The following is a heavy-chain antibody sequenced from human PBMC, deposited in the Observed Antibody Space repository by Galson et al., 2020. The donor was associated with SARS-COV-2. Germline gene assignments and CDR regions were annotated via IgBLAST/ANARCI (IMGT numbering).Heavy chain of an antibody. Sequence: GESLKISCAASGFTFSNAWMSWVRQAPGKGLEWVGRIKSKTDGGTTDYAAPVKGRFTISREDSKNTLYLQMNSLKTEDTAVYYCTTDSGIVVVPAARHYYYYGMDGWGQGTTVTVSS. J-gene: IGHJ6*02. CDR1: GFTFSNAW. CDR2: IKSKTDGGTT. CDR3: TTDSGIVVVPAARHYYYYGMDG. D-gene: IGHD2-2*01. V-gene: IGHV3-15*01.